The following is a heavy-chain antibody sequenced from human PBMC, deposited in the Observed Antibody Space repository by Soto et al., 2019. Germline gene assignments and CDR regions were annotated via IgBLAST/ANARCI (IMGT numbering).Heavy chain of an antibody. CDR1: GFTFSTYA. J-gene: IGHJ4*02. Sequence: GGSLRLSCAASGFTFSTYAMHWVRQAPGKGLEWMAVISSDGGSQYYADSVKGRFTISRDNSKNTLYVQMNSLRVEDTAVYHCARDPAASGWYYFDYWGQGTLVTVSS. V-gene: IGHV3-30-3*01. D-gene: IGHD6-13*01. CDR2: ISSDGGSQ. CDR3: ARDPAASGWYYFDY.